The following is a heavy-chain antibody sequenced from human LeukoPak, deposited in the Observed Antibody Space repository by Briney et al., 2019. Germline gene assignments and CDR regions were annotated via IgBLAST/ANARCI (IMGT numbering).Heavy chain of an antibody. CDR1: GFTFSSYS. J-gene: IGHJ4*02. V-gene: IGHV3-23*01. CDR3: AKDLVTAVTVGYYFDY. CDR2: ISGSGDNI. Sequence: GGSLRLSCAASGFTFSSYSMNWVRQAPGKGLEWVSAISGSGDNIYYADSVKGRFTISRDNSKNTLYLQMNSLRVEDTAVYFCAKDLVTAVTVGYYFDYWGQGTLVTVSS. D-gene: IGHD4-17*01.